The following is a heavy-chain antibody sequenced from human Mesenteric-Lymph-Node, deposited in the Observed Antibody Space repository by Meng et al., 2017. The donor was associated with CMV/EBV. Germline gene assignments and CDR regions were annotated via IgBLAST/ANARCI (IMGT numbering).Heavy chain of an antibody. D-gene: IGHD3-3*01. CDR1: YTVTGYS. J-gene: IGHJ5*02. V-gene: IGHV1-2*02. Sequence: YTVTGYSIHWVRQAPGQGLEWMGWSSPRSGDTIYEQKFQGRVTMTRNTSINTAYLELSRLSADDTAVYYGARDYYDDTRKGYNWFDPWGQGTLVTVSS. CDR3: ARDYYDDTRKGYNWFDP. CDR2: SSPRSGDT.